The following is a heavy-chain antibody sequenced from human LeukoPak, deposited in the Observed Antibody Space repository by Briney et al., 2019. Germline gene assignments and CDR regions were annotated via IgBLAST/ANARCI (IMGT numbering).Heavy chain of an antibody. J-gene: IGHJ4*02. CDR1: GYSISSGHY. CDR3: ASKTRTGYSN. D-gene: IGHD6-13*01. CDR2: IYHSGST. V-gene: IGHV4-38-2*01. Sequence: SETLSLTCAVSGYSISSGHYWGWIRQPPGKGLEWIGSIYHSGSTYYNPSLKSRVTISVDTSKNQFSLKLSSVTAADTAVYYCASKTRTGYSNWGQGTLVTVSS.